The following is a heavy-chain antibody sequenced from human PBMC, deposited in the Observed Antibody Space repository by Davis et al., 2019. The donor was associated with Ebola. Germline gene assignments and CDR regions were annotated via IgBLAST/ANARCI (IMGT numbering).Heavy chain of an antibody. D-gene: IGHD7-27*01. CDR2: IDQDGSEI. V-gene: IGHV3-7*01. Sequence: GGSLRLSCAASGFTSSYYWMSWVRQAPGKGLEWVAKIDQDGSEIKYVDSVKGRFTISRDNAKNSLFLQMDSLRAEDTGVYYCAYLGSFDYWGQGTLVTISS. CDR3: AYLGSFDY. CDR1: GFTSSYYW. J-gene: IGHJ4*02.